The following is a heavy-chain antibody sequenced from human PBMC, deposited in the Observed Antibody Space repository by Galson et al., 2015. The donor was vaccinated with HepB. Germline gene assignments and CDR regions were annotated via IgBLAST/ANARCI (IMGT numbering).Heavy chain of an antibody. CDR2: INPSADST. D-gene: IGHD6-19*01. V-gene: IGHV1-46*03. CDR3: ARVWGEYSSASFDY. J-gene: IGHJ4*02. CDR1: GYTFTNYY. Sequence: SVKVSCKASGYTFTNYYLHWVRQAPGQGLEWMGTINPSADSTSYAQKFQGRVTMTRDTSTSTIYMELNSLRSDDTAMYYCARVWGEYSSASFDYWGQGTLVTVSS.